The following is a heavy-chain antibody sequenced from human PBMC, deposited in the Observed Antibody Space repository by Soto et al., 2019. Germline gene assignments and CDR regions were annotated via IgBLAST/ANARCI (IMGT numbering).Heavy chain of an antibody. Sequence: PSQMKRHTCAVAGGYISSGGYCCSWKRQPPGKGLEWIGYIYHSGSTYYNPSLKSRVTISVDRSKNQLSLKLSSVTAADTAVYYCARVPALWGQGTLVTVSS. J-gene: IGHJ4*02. V-gene: IGHV4-30-2*01. D-gene: IGHD2-2*01. CDR3: ARVPAL. CDR1: GGYISSGGYC. CDR2: IYHSGST.